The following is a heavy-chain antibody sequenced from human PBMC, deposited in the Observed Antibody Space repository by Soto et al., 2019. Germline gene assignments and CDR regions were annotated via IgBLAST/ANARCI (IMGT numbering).Heavy chain of an antibody. CDR3: ARGSMYNWNQSPPDS. J-gene: IGHJ4*02. D-gene: IGHD1-20*01. Sequence: LRLSCAGSVFTFQTYTFHWGRQPPGKGLEWVAVISYDGSNKYYADSVKGRFTVSRDNSKSTLFLQMNSLTPEDTAVYYCARGSMYNWNQSPPDSWGQGTLVTVSS. CDR1: VFTFQTYT. CDR2: ISYDGSNK. V-gene: IGHV3-30-3*01.